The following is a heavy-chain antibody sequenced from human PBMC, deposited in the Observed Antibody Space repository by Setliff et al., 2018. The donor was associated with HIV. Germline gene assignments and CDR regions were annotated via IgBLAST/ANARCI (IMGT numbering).Heavy chain of an antibody. CDR1: GYTFTGYH. D-gene: IGHD2-2*01. Sequence: ASVKVSCKASGYTFTGYHMHWVRQAPGQGLEWIGWINPHGGGTKYAQKFQGRVTMTRDTSISAAYMELSRLRSDDTAVYYCARVDCSSTRCYAFDIWGQGTMVTVSS. CDR2: INPHGGGT. CDR3: ARVDCSSTRCYAFDI. J-gene: IGHJ3*02. V-gene: IGHV1-2*02.